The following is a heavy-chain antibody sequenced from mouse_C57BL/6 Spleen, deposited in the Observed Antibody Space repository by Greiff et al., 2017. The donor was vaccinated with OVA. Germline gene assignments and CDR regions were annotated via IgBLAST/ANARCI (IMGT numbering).Heavy chain of an antibody. CDR1: GYTFTDYN. Sequence: VQLQQSGPELVKPGASVKMSCKASGYTFTDYNMHWVKQSHGKSLEWIGYINPNNGGTSYNQKFKGKATLTVNKSSSTAYMELLSLTSEDSAVYYCASLYDGYSFDYWGQGTTLTVSS. D-gene: IGHD2-3*01. CDR2: INPNNGGT. V-gene: IGHV1-22*01. J-gene: IGHJ2*01. CDR3: ASLYDGYSFDY.